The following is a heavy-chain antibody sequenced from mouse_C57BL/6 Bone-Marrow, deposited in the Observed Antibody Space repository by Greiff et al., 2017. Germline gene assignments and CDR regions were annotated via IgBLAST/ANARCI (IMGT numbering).Heavy chain of an antibody. D-gene: IGHD1-1*01. J-gene: IGHJ2*01. CDR1: GFTFSSYA. Sequence: EVTVVESGGGLVKPGGSLKLSCAASGFTFSSYAMSWVRQTPEKRLEWVATISDGGSYTYYPDNVKGRFTISRDNAKNHLYLQMSHLKSEDTAMYYCARAPLRSYFDYGGQGTTLTVSS. V-gene: IGHV5-4*03. CDR3: ARAPLRSYFDY. CDR2: ISDGGSYT.